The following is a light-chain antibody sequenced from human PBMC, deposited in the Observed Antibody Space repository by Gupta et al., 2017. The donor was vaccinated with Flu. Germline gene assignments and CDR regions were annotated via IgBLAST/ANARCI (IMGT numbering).Light chain of an antibody. CDR2: RNN. Sequence: QSLLTQPPSASGTPGQRVTISCSGSSSNIGSDYVSWYQQVPGTAPKLLISRNNQRPPGVPDRFSGSKSGTSASLAISGLRSEDEAEYYCAAWDDSLSVVVFGGGTKLTVL. V-gene: IGLV1-47*01. CDR3: AAWDDSLSVVV. CDR1: SSNIGSDY. J-gene: IGLJ2*01.